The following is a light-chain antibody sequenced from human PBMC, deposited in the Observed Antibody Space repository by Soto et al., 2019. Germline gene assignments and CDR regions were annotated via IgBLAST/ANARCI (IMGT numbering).Light chain of an antibody. J-gene: IGKJ2*01. CDR1: QSISNW. CDR2: KAS. Sequence: DIQMTQSPSTLSASVGDRVTITCRASQSISNWLAWYQQKPGKAPKLLIYKASSLESGVPSRFSGSGSGTEFTLTISSLQPDDFATYYCQQYNSYPITFGQRTKLEIK. V-gene: IGKV1-5*03. CDR3: QQYNSYPIT.